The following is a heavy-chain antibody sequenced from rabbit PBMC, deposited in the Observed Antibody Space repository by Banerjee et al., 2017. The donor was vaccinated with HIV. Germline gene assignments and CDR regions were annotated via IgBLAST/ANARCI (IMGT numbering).Heavy chain of an antibody. D-gene: IGHD1-1*01. CDR1: GFDFSSYG. V-gene: IGHV1S39*01. CDR2: IDPVFGST. J-gene: IGHJ4*01. CDR3: ARSYVSSSGFKL. Sequence: QEQLVESGGGLVQPGGSLKLSCKASGFDFSSYGVSWVRQAPGKGLEWIGYIDPVFGSTYYASWVNGRFTISKASTTTVTLQMTSLAAADTATYFCARSYVSSSGFKLWGQGTLVTVS.